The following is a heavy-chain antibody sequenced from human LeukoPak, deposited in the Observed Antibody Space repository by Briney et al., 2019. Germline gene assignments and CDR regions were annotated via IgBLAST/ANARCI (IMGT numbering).Heavy chain of an antibody. CDR1: GFTFSSYA. CDR2: ITYYGSNK. J-gene: IGHJ4*02. D-gene: IGHD1-26*01. Sequence: PGGSLRLSCAASGFTFSSYAMHWVRQAPGKGLDWVAVITYYGSNKYYADSVKGRFTISRDNSKNTLYLQMNSLRAEDTAVYYCARGQGGSYDYWGQGTLVTISS. CDR3: ARGQGGSYDY. V-gene: IGHV3-30-3*01.